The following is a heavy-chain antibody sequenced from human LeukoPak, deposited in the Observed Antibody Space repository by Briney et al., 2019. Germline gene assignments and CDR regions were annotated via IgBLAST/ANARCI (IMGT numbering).Heavy chain of an antibody. CDR1: GVTLSNYA. Sequence: GGSLRLSCVASGVTLSNYAMSWARQAPGKGLEWVSGSSSSGSGGNTYYADSVKGRFTISRDSSRNTLFLHMNTLRAEDTAIYYCAKDRTVGASYWYFDLWGRGTLVTVSS. CDR3: AKDRTVGASYWYFDL. J-gene: IGHJ2*01. V-gene: IGHV3-23*01. D-gene: IGHD1-26*01. CDR2: SSSSGSGGNT.